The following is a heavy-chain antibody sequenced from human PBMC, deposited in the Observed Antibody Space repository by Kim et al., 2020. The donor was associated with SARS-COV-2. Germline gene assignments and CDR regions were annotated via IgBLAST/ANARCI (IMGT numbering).Heavy chain of an antibody. CDR1: GFTMSYG. J-gene: IGHJ4*02. CDR2: ISGRGDTT. V-gene: IGHV3-23*01. Sequence: GGSLRLSCVASGFTMSYGMAWVRRAPGKGLEWVSAISGRGDTTYYADSVKGRFSISSENSKTTKINLQMNNLRVEDTALYFCAKARLGRAVTGWGSELDSWGQGTLVTVSS. CDR3: AKARLGRAVTGWGSELDS. D-gene: IGHD2-21*01.